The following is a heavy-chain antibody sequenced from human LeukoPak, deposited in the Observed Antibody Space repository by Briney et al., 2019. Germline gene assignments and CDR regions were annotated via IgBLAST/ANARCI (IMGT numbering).Heavy chain of an antibody. CDR1: GFTFSDYY. CDR2: ISSSGSTI. Sequence: PGGSLRLSCAASGFTFSDYYMSWIRQAPGKGLEWVSYISSSGSTIYYADSVKGRFTISRDNAKNSLYLQMNSLGAEDTAVYYCARVSRGVVVPAANHPLDYWGQGTLVTVSS. J-gene: IGHJ4*02. V-gene: IGHV3-11*01. CDR3: ARVSRGVVVPAANHPLDY. D-gene: IGHD2-2*01.